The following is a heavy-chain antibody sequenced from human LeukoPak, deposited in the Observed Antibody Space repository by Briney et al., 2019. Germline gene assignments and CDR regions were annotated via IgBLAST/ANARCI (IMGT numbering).Heavy chain of an antibody. V-gene: IGHV1-69*06. CDR3: ARDLWSRCSSTSCYEWFDP. CDR2: VIPIFGTA. J-gene: IGHJ5*02. D-gene: IGHD2-2*01. CDR1: GGTFSSYA. Sequence: GASVKVSCKASGGTFSSYAISWVRQAPGQGLEWMGGVIPIFGTANYAQKFQGRVTITADKSTSTAYMELSSLRSEDTAVYYCARDLWSRCSSTSCYEWFDPWGQGTLVTVSS.